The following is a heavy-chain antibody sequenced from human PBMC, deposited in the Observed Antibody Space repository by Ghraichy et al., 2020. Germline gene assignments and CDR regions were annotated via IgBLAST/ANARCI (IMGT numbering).Heavy chain of an antibody. J-gene: IGHJ6*02. V-gene: IGHV1-18*01. D-gene: IGHD4-17*01. CDR2: ISAYNGNT. CDR1: GYTFTSYG. Sequence: ASVKVSCKASGYTFTSYGISWVRQAPGQGLEWMGWISAYNGNTNYAQKLQGRVTMTTDTSTSTAYMELRSLRSDDTAVYYCARDLRYGDYVSYYGMDVWGQGTTVTVSS. CDR3: ARDLRYGDYVSYYGMDV.